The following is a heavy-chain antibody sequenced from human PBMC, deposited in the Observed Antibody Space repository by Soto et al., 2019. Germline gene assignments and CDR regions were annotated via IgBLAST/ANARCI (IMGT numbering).Heavy chain of an antibody. CDR1: GGSFSGYY. D-gene: IGHD3-10*01. Sequence: SETLSLTCAVYGGSFSGYYWSWIRQPPGKGLEWIGEINHSGSTNYNPSLKSRVTISVDTSKNQFSLKLSSVTAADTAVYYCDYCACYGGGSKPDYYYYYGMDVWGQGPTVTVSS. V-gene: IGHV4-34*01. CDR2: INHSGST. J-gene: IGHJ6*02. CDR3: DYCACYGGGSKPDYYYYYGMDV.